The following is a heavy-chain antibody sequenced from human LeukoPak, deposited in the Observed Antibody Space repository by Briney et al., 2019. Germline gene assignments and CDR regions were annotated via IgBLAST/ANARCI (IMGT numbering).Heavy chain of an antibody. D-gene: IGHD4-17*01. V-gene: IGHV1-3*01. Sequence: GASVKVSCKTSGYSFISYVIDWVRQAPGQRLEWMGWIRAGNGHTNYSQQFQARVTISRDTSASTHYMELSSLRAEDTAVYYCASHGTGYGDYGFHYWGQGTLVTVSS. CDR3: ASHGTGYGDYGFHY. CDR2: IRAGNGHT. CDR1: GYSFISYV. J-gene: IGHJ4*02.